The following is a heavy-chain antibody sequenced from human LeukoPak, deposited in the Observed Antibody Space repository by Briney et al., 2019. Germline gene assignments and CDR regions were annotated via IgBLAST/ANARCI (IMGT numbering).Heavy chain of an antibody. CDR2: ISGSGGST. J-gene: IGHJ4*02. V-gene: IGHV3-23*01. D-gene: IGHD3-3*01. CDR3: AKDQGYYDFWSGFDY. CDR1: GFTFSSYA. Sequence: PGGSLRLSCAASGFTFSSYAMSWVRQAPGKGLEWVPAISGSGGSTYYADSVKGRFTISRDNSKNTLYLQTNSLRAEDTAVYYCAKDQGYYDFWSGFDYWGQGTLVTVSS.